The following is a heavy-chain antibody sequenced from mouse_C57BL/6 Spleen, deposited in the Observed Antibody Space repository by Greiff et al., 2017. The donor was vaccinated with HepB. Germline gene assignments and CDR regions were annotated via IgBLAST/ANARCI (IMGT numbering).Heavy chain of an antibody. CDR3: TRYYSNSFAY. Sequence: QVQLQQSGAELVRPGASVTLSCKASGYIFTDYEMHWVKQTPVHGLEWIGAIDPETGGTAYNQKFKGKAILTADKSSSTAYMELRSLTSEDSAVYYCTRYYSNSFAYWGQGTLVTVSA. V-gene: IGHV1-15*01. J-gene: IGHJ3*01. CDR1: GYIFTDYE. D-gene: IGHD2-5*01. CDR2: IDPETGGT.